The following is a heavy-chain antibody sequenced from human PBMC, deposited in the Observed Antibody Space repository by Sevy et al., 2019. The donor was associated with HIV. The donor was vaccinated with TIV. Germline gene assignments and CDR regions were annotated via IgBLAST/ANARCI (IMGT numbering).Heavy chain of an antibody. CDR2: IKSKTDGGTT. CDR1: AFTFSNAW. J-gene: IGHJ5*02. CDR3: TTYSNYGANWFDP. D-gene: IGHD4-4*01. V-gene: IGHV3-15*01. Sequence: GGSLRLSCAASAFTFSNAWMSWVRQAPGKGLEWVGRIKSKTDGGTTDYAAPVKGRFTISRVDSKNTVYLQMNSLKTEDTAVYYCTTYSNYGANWFDPWGQGTLVTVSS.